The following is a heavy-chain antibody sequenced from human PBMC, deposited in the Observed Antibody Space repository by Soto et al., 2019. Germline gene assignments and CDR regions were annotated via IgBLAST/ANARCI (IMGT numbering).Heavy chain of an antibody. CDR1: GFMFNSYA. Sequence: EVQLVESGGGLVQPGGSLRLSCAASGFMFNSYAMHWVRQAPGKGLEYVSAISSLGDSTFYANSVKDRFTISRDNSKNTLYLQMGSLRAEDMAVYYCARRTAGWYFDLRGRGTLVTVSS. J-gene: IGHJ2*01. CDR2: ISSLGDST. CDR3: ARRTAGWYFDL. V-gene: IGHV3-64*01. D-gene: IGHD2-21*02.